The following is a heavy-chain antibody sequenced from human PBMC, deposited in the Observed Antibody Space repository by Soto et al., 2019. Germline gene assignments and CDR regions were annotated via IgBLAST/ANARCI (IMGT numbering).Heavy chain of an antibody. CDR2: INVYNGNT. D-gene: IGHD3-22*01. CDR3: ARSPDSSGYYPRWYYYGMDV. CDR1: GYTFTNYG. J-gene: IGHJ6*02. Sequence: ASVKVSCKASGYTFTNYGISWVRQAPGQGLEWMGWINVYNGNTKYAQKVQGRVTMTTDTSTSTAYMELRSLRSDDTAVYYCARSPDSSGYYPRWYYYGMDVWGQGTTVTV. V-gene: IGHV1-18*01.